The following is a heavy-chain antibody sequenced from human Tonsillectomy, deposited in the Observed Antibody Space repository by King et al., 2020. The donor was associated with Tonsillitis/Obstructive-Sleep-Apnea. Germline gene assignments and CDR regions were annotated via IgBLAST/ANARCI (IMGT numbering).Heavy chain of an antibody. Sequence: HGQLVQSGGGVVQPGGSLRLSCAASGFTFSANGMTWVRQAPGKGLELVAVIWYDGTNVYYADSVKGRFTISRDNSKNTLSLQMNSLRADDTAVYYCARESGGARYYFDYWGQGALVTVSS. D-gene: IGHD3-16*01. J-gene: IGHJ4*02. CDR2: IWYDGTNV. CDR3: ARESGGARYYFDY. CDR1: GFTFSANG. V-gene: IGHV3-33*01.